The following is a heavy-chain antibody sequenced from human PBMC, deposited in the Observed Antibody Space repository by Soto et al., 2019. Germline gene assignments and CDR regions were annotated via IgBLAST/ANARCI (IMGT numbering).Heavy chain of an antibody. CDR2: IKSKTDGGTT. J-gene: IGHJ4*02. V-gene: IGHV3-15*01. Sequence: GGSLRLSCAASGFTFSNAWMSWVRQAPGKGLEWVGRIKSKTDGGTTDYAAPVKGRFTISRDDSKNTLYLQMNSLKTEDTAVYYCTTDVRSTVVAASWGQGTLVTVSS. D-gene: IGHD2-15*01. CDR3: TTDVRSTVVAAS. CDR1: GFTFSNAW.